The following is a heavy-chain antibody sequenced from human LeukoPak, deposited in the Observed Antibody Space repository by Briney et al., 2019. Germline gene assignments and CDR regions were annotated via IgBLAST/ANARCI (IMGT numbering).Heavy chain of an antibody. Sequence: PGGSLRLSCAASGFTFSNAWMTWVRQAPGKGLEWVGHIKKKDDGGATDYAAPVKGRFTISRDDSKDTLHLQLNSLKTEDTAVYYCTTVQQWLAQALGYWGQGTLVTVSS. D-gene: IGHD6-19*01. CDR3: TTVQQWLAQALGY. V-gene: IGHV3-15*01. CDR2: IKKKDDGGAT. CDR1: GFTFSNAW. J-gene: IGHJ4*02.